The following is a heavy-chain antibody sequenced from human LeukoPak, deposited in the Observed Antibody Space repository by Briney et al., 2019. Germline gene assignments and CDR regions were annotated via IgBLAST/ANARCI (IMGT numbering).Heavy chain of an antibody. CDR2: INPNSGGT. D-gene: IGHD3-10*01. J-gene: IGHJ6*03. CDR3: AADNLLYGSGYCMDV. CDR1: GYTFTGYY. Sequence: ASVKVSCKASGYTFTGYYMHWVRQAPGQGLEWMGWINPNSGGTNYAQKFQGRVTMTRDTSISTAYMELSSLRSEDTAVYYCAADNLLYGSGYCMDVWGKGTTVTVS. V-gene: IGHV1-2*02.